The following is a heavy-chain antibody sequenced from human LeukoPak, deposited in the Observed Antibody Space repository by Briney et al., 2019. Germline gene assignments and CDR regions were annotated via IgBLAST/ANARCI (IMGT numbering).Heavy chain of an antibody. CDR3: ARVNWGGFDI. J-gene: IGHJ3*02. Sequence: LETLSLTCFVSGGSISSHYWTWIRQPPGKGLECIGDIFYTGSTTYSPSLQSRATISIETSKNQISLKLRSVTAADTAVYFCARVNWGGFDIWGQGTLATVSS. D-gene: IGHD7-27*01. V-gene: IGHV4-59*11. CDR1: GGSISSHY. CDR2: IFYTGST.